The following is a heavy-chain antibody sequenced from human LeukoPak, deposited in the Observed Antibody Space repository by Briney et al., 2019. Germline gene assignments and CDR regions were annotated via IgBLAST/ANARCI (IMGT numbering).Heavy chain of an antibody. Sequence: APVKVSCKASGYTFTGYYMHWVRQAPGQGLEWMGWINPNSGGTNYAQKFQGRVTMTRDTSISTAYMELSRLRSDDTAVYYCARDGSGYYDSSGYYFDYWGQGTLVTVSS. CDR3: ARDGSGYYDSSGYYFDY. J-gene: IGHJ4*02. CDR2: INPNSGGT. D-gene: IGHD3-22*01. V-gene: IGHV1-2*02. CDR1: GYTFTGYY.